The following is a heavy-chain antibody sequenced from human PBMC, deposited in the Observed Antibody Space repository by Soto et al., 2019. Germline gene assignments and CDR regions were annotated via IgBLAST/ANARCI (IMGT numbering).Heavy chain of an antibody. CDR3: ARADGDFFYQFDY. D-gene: IGHD4-17*01. Sequence: SETLSLTCGVSGYSISSGYFWGFIRQSPGKGLEWIGSIFHTGSTFYNPSLKSRVTISVNTSKNQFSLKLSSVTAADTAVYYCARADGDFFYQFDYWGQGTLVTVSS. J-gene: IGHJ4*02. CDR1: GYSISSGYF. CDR2: IFHTGST. V-gene: IGHV4-38-2*01.